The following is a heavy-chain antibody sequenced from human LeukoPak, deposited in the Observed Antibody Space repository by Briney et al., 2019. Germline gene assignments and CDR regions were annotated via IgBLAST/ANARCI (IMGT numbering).Heavy chain of an antibody. J-gene: IGHJ5*02. Sequence: GGSLRLSCTASGFTPSSYEMSWIRQAAGKGLEWVSRIDYSGGSTYYADSVKGRFTISRDKAENSLYLQMTSLRAEDTAVYYCARYCSGGSCYGGWFDPWGQGTLVTVSS. CDR2: IDYSGGST. CDR1: GFTPSSYE. CDR3: ARYCSGGSCYGGWFDP. V-gene: IGHV3-23*01. D-gene: IGHD2-15*01.